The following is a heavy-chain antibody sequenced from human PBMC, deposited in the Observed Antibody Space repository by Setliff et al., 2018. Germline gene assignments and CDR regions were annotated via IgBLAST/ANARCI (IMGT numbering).Heavy chain of an antibody. CDR2: IYSGGGT. D-gene: IGHD4-4*01. V-gene: IGHV3-53*05. J-gene: IGHJ6*03. CDR1: GFTVSSNH. Sequence: PGGSLRLSCAASGFTVSSNHISWVRQAPGKGLEWVSVIYSGGGTYYADSVKGRFTISRDNSRNTVDLQMSSLRPEDTALYYCARSTETFSGEDFYFFYYMDVWGKGTTVTVSS. CDR3: ARSTETFSGEDFYFFYYMDV.